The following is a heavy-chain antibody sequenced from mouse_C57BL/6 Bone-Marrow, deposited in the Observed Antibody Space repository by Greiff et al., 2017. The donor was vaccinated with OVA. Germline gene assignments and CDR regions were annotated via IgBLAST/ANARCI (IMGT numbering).Heavy chain of an antibody. J-gene: IGHJ2*01. V-gene: IGHV1-69*01. CDR3: ARGYSDY. Sequence: QVQLQQPGAELVMPGASVKLSCKASGYTFTSYWMHWVKQRPGQGLEWIGEIDPSDSYTNYNQKFKGKSTLTVDKSSSTDYMQLSSLTSEDSAVYYCARGYSDYWGQGTTLTVSS. CDR1: GYTFTSYW. CDR2: IDPSDSYT. D-gene: IGHD1-2*01.